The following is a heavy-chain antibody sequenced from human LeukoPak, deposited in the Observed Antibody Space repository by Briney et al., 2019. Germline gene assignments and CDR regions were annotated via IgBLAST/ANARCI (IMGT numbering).Heavy chain of an antibody. Sequence: PGGSLRLSCAASGFTFGSYVMSWVRQAPGKGPEGVSAISGDGGTYYADSVKGRFTISRDNSKNTLYLQMNSLGGEDTALYYCARYCGAASCYSGFDYWGQGALVTVAS. J-gene: IGHJ4*02. V-gene: IGHV3-23*01. D-gene: IGHD2-15*01. CDR1: GFTFGSYV. CDR2: ISGDGGT. CDR3: ARYCGAASCYSGFDY.